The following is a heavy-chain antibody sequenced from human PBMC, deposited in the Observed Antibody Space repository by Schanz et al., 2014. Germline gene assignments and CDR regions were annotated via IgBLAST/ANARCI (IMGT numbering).Heavy chain of an antibody. V-gene: IGHV1-8*01. D-gene: IGHD3-22*01. J-gene: IGHJ4*02. Sequence: QVQLVQSGAEVKKPGASVKVSCKASGYTFTNYNINWVRQATGQGLEWMGWMNPNRGNTGYAQKFQGRVTITGDKSTSTAYMELSNLRSEDTAVYYCARAGQDYSDSSGYATYYFGNWGQGTLVTVSS. CDR1: GYTFTNYN. CDR2: MNPNRGNT. CDR3: ARAGQDYSDSSGYATYYFGN.